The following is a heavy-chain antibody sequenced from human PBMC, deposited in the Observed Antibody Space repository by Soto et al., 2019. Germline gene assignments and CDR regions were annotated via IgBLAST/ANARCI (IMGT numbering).Heavy chain of an antibody. CDR3: AHGSGWLHDY. Sequence: QITLKESGPTLVKPTQTLTLTCSFSGFSLTDNAVAVGWIRQPPGKAPEWLALIYWNDEKQYSPSLKNRLTITKDTSKNQVVLTMTNMDTVDTATYHCAHGSGWLHDYWGQGILVTVSS. D-gene: IGHD6-19*01. CDR2: IYWNDEK. V-gene: IGHV2-5*01. J-gene: IGHJ4*02. CDR1: GFSLTDNAVA.